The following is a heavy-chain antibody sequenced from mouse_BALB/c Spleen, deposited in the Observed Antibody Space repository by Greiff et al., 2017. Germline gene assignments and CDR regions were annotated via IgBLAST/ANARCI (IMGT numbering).Heavy chain of an antibody. Sequence: VQLQESGAELVRPGASVTLSCKASGYTFTDYEMHWVKQTPVHGLEWIGAIDPETGGTAYNQKFKGKATLTADKSSSTAYMELRSLTSEDSAVYYCTRQEIYYGYGGYAMDYWGQGTSVTVAS. CDR3: TRQEIYYGYGGYAMDY. D-gene: IGHD2-2*01. J-gene: IGHJ4*01. CDR1: GYTFTDYE. CDR2: IDPETGGT. V-gene: IGHV1-15*01.